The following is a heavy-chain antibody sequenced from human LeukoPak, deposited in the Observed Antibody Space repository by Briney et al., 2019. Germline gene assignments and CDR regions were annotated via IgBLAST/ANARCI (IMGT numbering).Heavy chain of an antibody. CDR3: AVHSSGWKRFDY. J-gene: IGHJ4*02. CDR1: GFTFSSYW. V-gene: IGHV3-7*01. CDR2: IKQDGTEI. D-gene: IGHD6-19*01. Sequence: GGSLRLSCAASGFTFSSYWMTWVRQAPGKGLDWVANIKQDGTEIFYVDSVKGRFTISRDNAENSLYLRMNTLRAEDTAVYYCAVHSSGWKRFDYWGQGTLVTVSS.